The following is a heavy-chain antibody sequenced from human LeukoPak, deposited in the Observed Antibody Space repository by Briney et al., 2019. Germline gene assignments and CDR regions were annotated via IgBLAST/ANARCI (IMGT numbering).Heavy chain of an antibody. CDR2: ISISGGVT. D-gene: IGHD6-19*01. CDR1: GFTFYRFA. Sequence: GGSLRLSCAASGFTFYRFALSWVRQAPGKGLEWVSGISISGGVTYYADSVKGRFTISRDNSKNTLYLQMNSLRAEDTAVYYCARGAPSGWSDYWGQGTLVTVSS. V-gene: IGHV3-23*01. J-gene: IGHJ4*02. CDR3: ARGAPSGWSDY.